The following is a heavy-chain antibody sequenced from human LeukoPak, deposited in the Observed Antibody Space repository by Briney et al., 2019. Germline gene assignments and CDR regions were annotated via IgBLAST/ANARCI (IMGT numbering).Heavy chain of an antibody. D-gene: IGHD6-6*01. CDR1: GFTFSSYA. V-gene: IGHV3-23*01. Sequence: GGSLRLSRAASGFTFSSYAMNWVRQAPGKGLEWVSGISNSGGSTYYADSVKGRFTISRDNSKNTLYLQMNSLRAEDTAVYYCAKETSSSFDYWGQGTLVTVSS. CDR2: ISNSGGST. J-gene: IGHJ4*02. CDR3: AKETSSSFDY.